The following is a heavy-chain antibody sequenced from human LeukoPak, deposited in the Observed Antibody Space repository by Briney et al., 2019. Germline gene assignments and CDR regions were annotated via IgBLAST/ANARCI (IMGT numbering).Heavy chain of an antibody. CDR2: IYYSGST. J-gene: IGHJ4*02. CDR3: ARAVLLWFGEFPSYFDY. CDR1: GGSISSYY. D-gene: IGHD3-10*01. V-gene: IGHV4-59*01. Sequence: PSETLSLTCTVSGGSISSYYWSWIRQPPGKGLEWIGYIYYSGSTNYNPSLKSRVTISVDTSKNQFSLKLSSVTAADTAVYYCARAVLLWFGEFPSYFDYWGQGTLVTVSS.